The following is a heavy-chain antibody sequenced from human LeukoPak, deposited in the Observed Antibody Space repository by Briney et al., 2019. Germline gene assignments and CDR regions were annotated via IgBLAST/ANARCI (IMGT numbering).Heavy chain of an antibody. J-gene: IGHJ4*02. CDR1: GYTFTSYY. V-gene: IGHV1-2*06. Sequence: ASVKVSCKASGYTFTSYYMHWVRQAPGQGLEWMGRINPNSGGTNYAQKFQGRVTMTRDTSISTAYMELSRLRSDDTAVYYCASVSDYDSSGYRADYWGQGTLVTVSS. CDR2: INPNSGGT. D-gene: IGHD3-22*01. CDR3: ASVSDYDSSGYRADY.